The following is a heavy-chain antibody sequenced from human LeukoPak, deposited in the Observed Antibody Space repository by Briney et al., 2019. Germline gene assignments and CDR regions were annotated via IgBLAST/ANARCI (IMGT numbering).Heavy chain of an antibody. Sequence: SETLSLTCTVSGASISYYSWSWIRQPPGKGLEWIGYLYNGGSTNYNPSLKSRATISVDTSKNQFSLNLRSVTAADTAVYYCARGWEPRDYYYGMDVWGQGTTVIVSS. CDR1: GASISYYS. D-gene: IGHD1-26*01. J-gene: IGHJ6*02. CDR2: LYNGGST. CDR3: ARGWEPRDYYYGMDV. V-gene: IGHV4-59*01.